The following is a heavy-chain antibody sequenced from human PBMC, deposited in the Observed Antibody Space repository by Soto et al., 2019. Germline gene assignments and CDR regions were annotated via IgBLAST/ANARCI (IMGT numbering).Heavy chain of an antibody. V-gene: IGHV1-46*01. CDR2: INSSGGST. CDR3: ATSGEDSGSYSY. CDR1: GYTFTSYY. D-gene: IGHD1-26*01. Sequence: QVQLVESGAEVKKPGASVKVSCKASGYTFTSYYMHWVRQAPGQGLEWMGIINSSGGSTSNAQKFPGRVNMTRDTSTSTVYMELSSLRSEDTAVYYCATSGEDSGSYSYWGQGTLVTVSS. J-gene: IGHJ4*02.